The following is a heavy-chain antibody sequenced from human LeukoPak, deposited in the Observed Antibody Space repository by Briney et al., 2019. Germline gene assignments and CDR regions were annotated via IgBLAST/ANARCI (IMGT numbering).Heavy chain of an antibody. D-gene: IGHD2-21*02. CDR3: ARAYCGGDCYEGWFDP. CDR1: GGSISSYY. CDR2: IYYSGST. Sequence: SETLSLTCTVSGGSISSYYRSWIRQPPGKGLEWIGYIYYSGSTNYNPSLKSRVTISVDTSKNQFSLKLSSVTAADTAVYYCARAYCGGDCYEGWFDPWGQGTLVTVSS. V-gene: IGHV4-59*01. J-gene: IGHJ5*02.